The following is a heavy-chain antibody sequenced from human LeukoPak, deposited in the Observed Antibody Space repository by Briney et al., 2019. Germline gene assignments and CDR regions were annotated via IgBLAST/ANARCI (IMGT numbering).Heavy chain of an antibody. J-gene: IGHJ4*02. CDR3: ARDPSGSSTTSFDY. V-gene: IGHV3-74*01. CDR1: GFTFSTYW. D-gene: IGHD1/OR15-1a*01. CDR2: IDSDGSST. Sequence: GGSLRLSCAASGFTFSTYWMHWVRQTPGKGLVWVSRIDSDGSSTSYADSVKGRFTISRDNAENTLYLQMNTLRVEDTAVYYCARDPSGSSTTSFDYWGQGTLVTVSS.